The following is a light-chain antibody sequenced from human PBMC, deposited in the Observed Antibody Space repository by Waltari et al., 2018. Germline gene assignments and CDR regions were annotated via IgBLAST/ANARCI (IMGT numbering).Light chain of an antibody. CDR1: SSNIGSNP. V-gene: IGLV1-44*01. CDR3: AVWDDRLNGHI. Sequence: QSILTQPPSASGPPGQRVTFSCSGNSSNIGSNPVNWYQNLPGTAPTLLIYKSFQGHSGVPDRFSGAKSGTSASLAISGLQSEDEADYYCAVWDDRLNGHIFGTGTKVTVL. CDR2: KSF. J-gene: IGLJ1*01.